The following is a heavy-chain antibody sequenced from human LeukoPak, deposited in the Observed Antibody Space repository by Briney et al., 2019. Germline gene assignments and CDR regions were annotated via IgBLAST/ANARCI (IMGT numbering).Heavy chain of an antibody. D-gene: IGHD3-10*02. CDR2: INSDGTTT. CDR3: AKARTDMFSLSWFDY. J-gene: IGHJ4*02. CDR1: GFTFSSYW. Sequence: GGSLRLSCAASGFTFSSYWMHWVRQAPGKGLLWVSRINSDGTTTTYADSVKGRFTISRDNAKNTLYLQMSSLRADDTAVYYCAKARTDMFSLSWFDYWGQGTLVTVSS. V-gene: IGHV3-74*01.